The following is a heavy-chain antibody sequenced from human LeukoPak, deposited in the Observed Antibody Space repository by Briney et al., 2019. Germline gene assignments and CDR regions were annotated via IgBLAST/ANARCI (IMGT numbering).Heavy chain of an antibody. D-gene: IGHD4-17*01. Sequence: PGGSLRLSCAASGFTFSSYAMSWIRQAPGKGLEWVSYISSNGTTIYYADSVKGRFTISRDNAKNSLYLEMNSLRAEDTAVYYCARHTVTPKYFDYWGQGTLVTVSS. J-gene: IGHJ4*02. CDR3: ARHTVTPKYFDY. CDR1: GFTFSSYA. CDR2: ISSNGTTI. V-gene: IGHV3-11*01.